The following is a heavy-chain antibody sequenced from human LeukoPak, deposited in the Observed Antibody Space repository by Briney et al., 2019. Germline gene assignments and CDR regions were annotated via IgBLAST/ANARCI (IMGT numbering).Heavy chain of an antibody. CDR3: ALGAQKMSDAFDI. J-gene: IGHJ3*02. CDR1: GYTLTELS. V-gene: IGHV1-24*01. CDR2: FDPEDGET. Sequence: ASVKVSCKVSGYTLTELSMHWVRQAPGKGLEWMGGFDPEDGETIYAQKFQGGVTMTEDTSTDTAYMELRSLRSDDTAVYYCALGAQKMSDAFDIWGQGTMVTVSS. D-gene: IGHD1-26*01.